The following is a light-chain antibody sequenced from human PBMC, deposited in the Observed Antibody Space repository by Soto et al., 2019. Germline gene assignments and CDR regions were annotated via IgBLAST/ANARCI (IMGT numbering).Light chain of an antibody. Sequence: EIVLTPSPATLSLSPGERATLSCRASQSFGSSYFAWYQQKPGQAPRLLIYGASNRATGIPDRISGSGSGTDFTLTISRLEPEDFAVYYCQQYGSSPWTFGQGTKVDIK. CDR3: QQYGSSPWT. V-gene: IGKV3-20*01. CDR1: QSFGSSY. CDR2: GAS. J-gene: IGKJ1*01.